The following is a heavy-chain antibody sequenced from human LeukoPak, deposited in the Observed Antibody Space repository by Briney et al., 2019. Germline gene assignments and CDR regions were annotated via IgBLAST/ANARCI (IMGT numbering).Heavy chain of an antibody. D-gene: IGHD5-12*01. CDR2: ISYDGSYK. Sequence: HPGRSLRLSCAASEFTFISYVVHWVRQAPGKGLEWVALISYDGSYKYYADSVKGRFTISRDNSKNSLYLQMKSLRTEDTAVYYCARERGYSGYDSREYNYFDYWGQGTLVTVSS. CDR3: ARERGYSGYDSREYNYFDY. J-gene: IGHJ4*02. V-gene: IGHV3-30*04. CDR1: EFTFISYV.